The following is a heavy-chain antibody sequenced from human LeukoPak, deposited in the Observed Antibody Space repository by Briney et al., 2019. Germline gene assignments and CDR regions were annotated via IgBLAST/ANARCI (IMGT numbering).Heavy chain of an antibody. J-gene: IGHJ4*02. CDR2: ISYSGTT. CDR3: ARHLRGGSIWFDY. V-gene: IGHV4-39*01. D-gene: IGHD6-13*01. Sequence: SETLSLTCTVSGGSISSGSYYWGWVRQPPGEGLEWIGSISYSGTTYYNLSLKSRVTLSVDTSKNQFSLKLSSVTAADTALYYCARHLRGGSIWFDYWGQGTLVTVSS. CDR1: GGSISSGSYY.